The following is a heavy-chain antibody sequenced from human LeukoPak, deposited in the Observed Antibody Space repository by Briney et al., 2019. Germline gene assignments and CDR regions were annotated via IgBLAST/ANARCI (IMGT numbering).Heavy chain of an antibody. Sequence: GGSLRLSCAAAGFIFNNYGLIWVRQAPGKGLEWVSAISNDGGGTTYADFVKGRFTISRDNSKNTLFLQMNSLRAEDTALYYCAKGSSGYFADLWGQGTLVSVSS. CDR1: GFIFNNYG. D-gene: IGHD3-22*01. CDR2: ISNDGGGT. J-gene: IGHJ5*02. CDR3: AKGSSGYFADL. V-gene: IGHV3-23*01.